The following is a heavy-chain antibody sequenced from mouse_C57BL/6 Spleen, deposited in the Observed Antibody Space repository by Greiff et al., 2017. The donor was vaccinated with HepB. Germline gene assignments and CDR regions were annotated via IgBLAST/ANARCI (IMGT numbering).Heavy chain of an antibody. V-gene: IGHV10-1*01. Sequence: EVKLVESGGGLVQPKGSLKLSCAASGFSFNTYAMNWVRQAPGKGLEWVARIRSKSNNYATYYADSVKDRFTISRDDSESMLYLQMNNLKTEDTAMYYCVRQGGNYVRWYFDVWGTGTTVTVSS. CDR3: VRQGGNYVRWYFDV. J-gene: IGHJ1*03. D-gene: IGHD2-1*01. CDR2: IRSKSNNYAT. CDR1: GFSFNTYA.